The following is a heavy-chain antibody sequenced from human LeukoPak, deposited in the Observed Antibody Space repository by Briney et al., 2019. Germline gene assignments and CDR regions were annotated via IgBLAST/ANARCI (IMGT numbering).Heavy chain of an antibody. J-gene: IGHJ5*02. V-gene: IGHV1-69*13. CDR1: GDTLSSHA. CDR2: LFPIFGTS. D-gene: IGHD3-9*01. CDR3: ARADGYDIWTGYRGWFDP. Sequence: ASVKVSCKASGDTLSSHAISWVRQAPGQGLEWMGGLFPIFGTSNYAQRFQGRVTITADESTSTAYMELSSLRSEDTAVYYCARADGYDIWTGYRGWFDPWGQGTLVTVSS.